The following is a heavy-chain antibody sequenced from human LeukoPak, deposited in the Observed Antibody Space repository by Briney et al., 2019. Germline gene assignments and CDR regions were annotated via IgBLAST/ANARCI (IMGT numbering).Heavy chain of an antibody. CDR1: GLRFSDYY. J-gene: IGHJ1*01. Sequence: GGSLRLSCAASGLRFSDYYVSWIRQAPGKGLQWVSYISSGGDIMHYADSVKGRFTSSRDNAKNSGYLEMNSLGAEDTAVYYCATSLIGAGEYFQQWGQGTLVTVSS. D-gene: IGHD2/OR15-2a*01. CDR2: ISSGGDIM. CDR3: ATSLIGAGEYFQQ. V-gene: IGHV3-11*01.